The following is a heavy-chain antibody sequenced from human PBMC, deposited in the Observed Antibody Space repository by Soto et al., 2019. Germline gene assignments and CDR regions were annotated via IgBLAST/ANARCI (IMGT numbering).Heavy chain of an antibody. CDR2: SKLDASEK. J-gene: IGHJ4*01. CDR1: GFTFSLYL. CDR3: ARDSGYGSGASVNHYLDF. Sequence: WGSLRLSFSDHGFTFSLYLISFFRQAPWKWREWLGTSKLDASEKWYVDSVKGRFTMSGDNAKNSLYLQMDSLRAEDTAVYYCARDSGYGSGASVNHYLDFWGRGTLVTVSS. D-gene: IGHD3-10*01. V-gene: IGHV3-7*01.